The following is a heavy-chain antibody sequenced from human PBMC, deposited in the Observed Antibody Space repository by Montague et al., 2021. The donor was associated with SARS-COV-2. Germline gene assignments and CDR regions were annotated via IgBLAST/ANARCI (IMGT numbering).Heavy chain of an antibody. CDR1: GDSMTYFY. V-gene: IGHV4-59*01. CDR2: IFYRGTT. CDR3: ARGATRTFDY. J-gene: IGHJ4*02. D-gene: IGHD1-1*01. Sequence: SETLSLTCTVSGDSMTYFYWCWIRQTPEKGLEWIGYIFYRGTTKYNPSRESRVTITVDTSKDQFYLKLNSVTAADTAVYYCARGATRTFDYWGQGTRVTVSS.